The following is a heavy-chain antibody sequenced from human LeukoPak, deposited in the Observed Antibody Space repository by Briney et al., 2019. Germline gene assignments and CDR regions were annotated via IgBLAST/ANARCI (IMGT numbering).Heavy chain of an antibody. CDR2: IHYSGST. V-gene: IGHV4-31*03. CDR1: GGSISSGGYY. Sequence: SQTLSLTCTVSGGSISSGGYYWSWIRQHPGKGLEWIGYIHYSGSTYYNPSLKSRVTISVDTSKNQFSLNLRYVTAADTAVYYCARPYMTSGRFDPWGQGTLVTVSS. CDR3: ARPYMTSGRFDP. D-gene: IGHD1-1*01. J-gene: IGHJ5*02.